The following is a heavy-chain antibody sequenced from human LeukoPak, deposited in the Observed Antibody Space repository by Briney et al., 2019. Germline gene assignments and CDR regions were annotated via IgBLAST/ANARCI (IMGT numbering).Heavy chain of an antibody. Sequence: GASVKVSCKASGYTFTSYGISWVRQAPGQGLEWMGWISAYNGNTNYAQKLQGRVTMTTDTSTSTAYMELRSLRSDDTAVYYCARDPPQLYYDSSGYYDYWGQGTLVTVSS. CDR3: ARDPPQLYYDSSGYYDY. V-gene: IGHV1-18*01. CDR1: GYTFTSYG. CDR2: ISAYNGNT. J-gene: IGHJ4*02. D-gene: IGHD3-22*01.